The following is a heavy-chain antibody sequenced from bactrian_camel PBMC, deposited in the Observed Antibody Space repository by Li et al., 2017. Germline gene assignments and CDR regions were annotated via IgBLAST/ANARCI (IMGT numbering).Heavy chain of an antibody. Sequence: HVQLVESGGGLVQPGGSLRLSCVASGYTYNRYCMGWFRQAPGKQREGVAVVDADGTITYAESVKGRFTISHDAAKNAVYLQMNSLKPVDTAMYYCAVVRDRCSAIGDYYFRGQGTQVTVS. CDR1: GYTYNRYC. D-gene: IGHD6*01. J-gene: IGHJ4*01. CDR2: VDADGTI. V-gene: IGHV3S53*01. CDR3: AVVRDRCSAIGDYYF.